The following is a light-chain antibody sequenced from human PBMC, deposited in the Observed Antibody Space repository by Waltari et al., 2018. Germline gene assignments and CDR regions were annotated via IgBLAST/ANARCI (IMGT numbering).Light chain of an antibody. CDR2: RAS. Sequence: DIQMTQSPSTLSASVGDRFSISCRASQSISNWLAWYQQKPGKAPKLLIYRASTLASGVPSRFSGSGSGTTFTLTISSLQPDDFATYYCQQYNSYSLLSFGGGTEVEIK. V-gene: IGKV1-5*03. CDR3: QQYNSYSLLS. J-gene: IGKJ4*01. CDR1: QSISNW.